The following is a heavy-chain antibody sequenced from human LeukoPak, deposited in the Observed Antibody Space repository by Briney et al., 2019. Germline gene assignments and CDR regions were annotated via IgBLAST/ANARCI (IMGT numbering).Heavy chain of an antibody. Sequence: ASVKVSCKASGFTFTSYGISWLRQAPRQGLEWLGCIDPNTAGAKYAQKFQGRVSVTRDTSINTAYMELSSLTSDDTAVYYCARGPSHGAFDIWGQGTMFTVSS. CDR2: IDPNTAGA. J-gene: IGHJ3*02. V-gene: IGHV1-2*02. CDR1: GFTFTSYG. CDR3: ARGPSHGAFDI.